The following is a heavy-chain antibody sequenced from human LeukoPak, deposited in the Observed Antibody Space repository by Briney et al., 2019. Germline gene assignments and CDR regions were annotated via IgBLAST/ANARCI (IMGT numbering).Heavy chain of an antibody. J-gene: IGHJ3*02. D-gene: IGHD3-22*01. Sequence: GGSLRLSCAASGFTFSSYSMNWVRQAPGKGLEWVSYISSSSSTIYYADSVKGRFTISGDNAKNSLYLQMNSLRAEDTAVYYCAREREGDSSGYYYDAFDIWGQGTMVTVSS. V-gene: IGHV3-48*04. CDR3: AREREGDSSGYYYDAFDI. CDR1: GFTFSSYS. CDR2: ISSSSSTI.